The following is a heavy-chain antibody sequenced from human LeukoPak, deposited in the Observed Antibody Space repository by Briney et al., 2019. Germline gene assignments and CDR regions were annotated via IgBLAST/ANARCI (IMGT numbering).Heavy chain of an antibody. Sequence: GRSLRLSCAASGFTFSSYGMHWVRQAPGKGLEWVAVIWYDGSNKYYADSVKGRSTISRANSKNSLYLQMSRLRAEDTAVYYCARTSGAAAGYFDYWGQGTLVTVSS. V-gene: IGHV3-33*01. CDR1: GFTFSSYG. D-gene: IGHD6-13*01. CDR2: IWYDGSNK. J-gene: IGHJ4*02. CDR3: ARTSGAAAGYFDY.